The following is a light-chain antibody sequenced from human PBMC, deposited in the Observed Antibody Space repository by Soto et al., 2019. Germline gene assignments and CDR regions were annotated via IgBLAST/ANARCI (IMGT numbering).Light chain of an antibody. J-gene: IGKJ4*01. CDR2: DAI. V-gene: IGKV1-33*01. Sequence: DIQMTQSPSSLSASVGDRVTITCQASQDINNFLHWYEQRPGKAPKLLIYDAIKLDTGVPSRFSGSGSGTHFTFTISSLQPEDIATYFCQQSDSLPPTFGGGTKV. CDR3: QQSDSLPPT. CDR1: QDINNF.